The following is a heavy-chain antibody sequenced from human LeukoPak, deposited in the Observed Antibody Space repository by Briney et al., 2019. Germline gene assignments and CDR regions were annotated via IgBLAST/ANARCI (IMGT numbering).Heavy chain of an antibody. CDR3: ARESDYYDSSAPMGY. D-gene: IGHD3-22*01. CDR1: GFTFSSYA. CDR2: ISYDGSNK. V-gene: IGHV3-30-3*01. J-gene: IGHJ4*02. Sequence: GGSLRLSCAASGFTFSSYAMHWVRQAPGKGLEWVAVISYDGSNKYCADSVKGRFTISRDNSKNTLYLQMNSLRAEDTAVYYCARESDYYDSSAPMGYWGQGTLVTVSS.